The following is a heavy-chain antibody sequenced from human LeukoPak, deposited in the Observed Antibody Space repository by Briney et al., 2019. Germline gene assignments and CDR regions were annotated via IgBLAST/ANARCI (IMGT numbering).Heavy chain of an antibody. CDR3: AREDGASRGYSYGH. V-gene: IGHV3-30*04. J-gene: IGHJ4*02. CDR2: ITSDGSNK. Sequence: GGSLRLSCGASGFTFSSYAMHWVRQAPGKGLEWVAIITSDGSNKHYADSVKGRFTVSRDNSRNTLYLQMTSLRAEDTAVYYCAREDGASRGYSYGHRGQGTLVTVSS. CDR1: GFTFSSYA. D-gene: IGHD5-18*01.